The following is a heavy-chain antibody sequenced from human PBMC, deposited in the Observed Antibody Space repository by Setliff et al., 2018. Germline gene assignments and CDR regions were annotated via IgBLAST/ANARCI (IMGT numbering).Heavy chain of an antibody. CDR2: IFPADSET. J-gene: IGHJ1*01. Sequence: PGESLKISCATSGYNFNSHWIAWVRQLPGGGLEWMGLIFPADSETRYSQSFQGQFTMSVDTSINTAYLQWNSLKASDTALYCCARLPSTGSAFFQHWGQGTLVTVSS. CDR1: GYNFNSHW. V-gene: IGHV5-51*01. CDR3: ARLPSTGSAFFQH. D-gene: IGHD1-1*01.